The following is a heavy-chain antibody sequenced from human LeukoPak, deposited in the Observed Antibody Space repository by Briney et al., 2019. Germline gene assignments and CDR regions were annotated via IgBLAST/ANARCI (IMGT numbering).Heavy chain of an antibody. J-gene: IGHJ5*02. V-gene: IGHV6-1*01. D-gene: IGHD2-21*02. Sequence: SQTLSLTCAISGDSVSSNSVTWNWIRQSPSRGLEWLGRTYYRSTWYNDYAVSARGRITVNPDTSKNQFSLHLNSVTPEDTAVYYCARRVTQYDCFDPWGQGILVTVSS. CDR3: ARRVTQYDCFDP. CDR1: GDSVSSNSVT. CDR2: TYYRSTWYN.